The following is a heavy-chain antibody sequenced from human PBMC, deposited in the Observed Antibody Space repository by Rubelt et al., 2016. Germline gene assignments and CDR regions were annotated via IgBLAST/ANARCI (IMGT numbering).Heavy chain of an antibody. CDR2: IYYSGST. Sequence: GKGLEWIGYIYYSGSTNYNPSLKSRVTISVDTSKNQFSLKLSSVTAADTAVYYCARDLRSGDYSVYYGMDVWGQGTTVTVSS. D-gene: IGHD4-17*01. J-gene: IGHJ6*02. CDR3: ARDLRSGDYSVYYGMDV. V-gene: IGHV4-59*01.